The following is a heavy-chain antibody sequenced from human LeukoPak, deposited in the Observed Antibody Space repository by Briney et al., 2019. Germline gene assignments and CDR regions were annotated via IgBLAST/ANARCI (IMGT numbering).Heavy chain of an antibody. CDR1: GGSFSGYY. V-gene: IGHV4-34*01. Sequence: TTSETLSLTCAVYGGSFSGYYWSWIRQPPGKGLEWIGEINHSGSTNYNPSLKSRVTISVDTSKNQFSLKLSSVTAADTAVYYCARGLKDDFWSGPTPYYYYGMDVWGQGTTVTVSS. CDR3: ARGLKDDFWSGPTPYYYYGMDV. J-gene: IGHJ6*02. D-gene: IGHD3-3*01. CDR2: INHSGST.